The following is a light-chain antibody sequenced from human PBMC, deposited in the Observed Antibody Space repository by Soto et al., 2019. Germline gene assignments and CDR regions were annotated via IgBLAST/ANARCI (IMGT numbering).Light chain of an antibody. V-gene: IGLV2-11*01. CDR3: CSYAGDFYV. Sequence: QCALTQPRSVSGSPGQSVAISCTGTTSAVGGYDYVSWYQQHPGKAPELIIFDVTKRPSGVPDRFSGSKSGNTASLTISGLQAEDEADYFCCSYAGDFYVYGSGTKVTVL. CDR2: DVT. J-gene: IGLJ1*01. CDR1: TSAVGGYDY.